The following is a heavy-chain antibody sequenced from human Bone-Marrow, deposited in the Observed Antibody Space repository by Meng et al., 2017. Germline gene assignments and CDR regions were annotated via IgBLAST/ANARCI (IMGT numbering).Heavy chain of an antibody. CDR3: AREINAPSPPAGAGSGSYYHYYYYGMDV. CDR1: GFTFSSYA. Sequence: GGSLRLSCAASGFTFSSYAMSWVRQAPGKGLEWVAVISYDGSNKYYADPVEGRFTISRDNSKNTLYLQMNSLRAEDTAVYYCAREINAPSPPAGAGSGSYYHYYYYGMDVWGQGTTVTVSS. V-gene: IGHV3-30*04. CDR2: ISYDGSNK. J-gene: IGHJ6*02. D-gene: IGHD3-10*01.